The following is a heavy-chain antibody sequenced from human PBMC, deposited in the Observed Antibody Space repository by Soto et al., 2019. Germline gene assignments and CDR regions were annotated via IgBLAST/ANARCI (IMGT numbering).Heavy chain of an antibody. CDR2: VNPSGGHT. V-gene: IGHV1-46*01. Sequence: QVQLMQSGAEVKKPGASVKVSCKASGDTFTDYYIHWVRQAPGQGLEWMGTVNPSGGHTTYAQHFLGRVPMTRDTSTSTLYMELTSLTSDDTAVYYCARGGHVVVVTAALDCWGQGTLVTVSS. D-gene: IGHD2-21*02. CDR3: ARGGHVVVVTAALDC. CDR1: GDTFTDYY. J-gene: IGHJ4*02.